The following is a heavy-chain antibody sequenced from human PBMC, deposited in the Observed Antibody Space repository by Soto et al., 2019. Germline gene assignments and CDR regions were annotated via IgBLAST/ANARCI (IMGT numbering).Heavy chain of an antibody. J-gene: IGHJ6*02. CDR3: AGYSSSSSGGYGMDV. CDR2: INPSGGST. Sequence: ASVKVSCKASGYTFTSYYMHWVRQAPGQGLEWMGIINPSGGSTSYAQKFQGRVTMTRDTSTSTVYMELSSLRSEDTAVYYCAGYSSSSSGGYGMDVWGQGTTVTVSS. CDR1: GYTFTSYY. D-gene: IGHD6-6*01. V-gene: IGHV1-46*01.